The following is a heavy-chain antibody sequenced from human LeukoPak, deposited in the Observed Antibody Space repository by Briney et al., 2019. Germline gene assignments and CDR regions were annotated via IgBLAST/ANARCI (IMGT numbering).Heavy chain of an antibody. J-gene: IGHJ4*02. V-gene: IGHV3-23*01. CDR2: ISGSGGST. CDR1: GFTFSSYA. CDR3: AKDSLYSSGLPYFDY. Sequence: PGGSLRLSCAASGFTFSSYAMSWVRQAPGKGVEWVSAISGSGGSTYYADSVKGRFTISRDNSKNTLYLQMNSLRAEDTAVYYCAKDSLYSSGLPYFDYWGQGTLVTVSS. D-gene: IGHD6-19*01.